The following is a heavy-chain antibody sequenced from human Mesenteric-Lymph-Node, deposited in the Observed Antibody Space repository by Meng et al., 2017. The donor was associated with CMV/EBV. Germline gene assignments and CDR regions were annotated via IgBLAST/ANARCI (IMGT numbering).Heavy chain of an antibody. D-gene: IGHD5-24*01. CDR1: GFSLSTSGVG. Sequence: LSGFSLSTSGVGVGWIRQPPGKALEWLALIYWNDDKRYSPSLKSRITITKDASKNQVVLTMTNMDPVDTATYYCAHLRRDAIGIYFDYWGQGTLVTVSS. CDR3: AHLRRDAIGIYFDY. CDR2: IYWNDDK. V-gene: IGHV2-5*01. J-gene: IGHJ4*02.